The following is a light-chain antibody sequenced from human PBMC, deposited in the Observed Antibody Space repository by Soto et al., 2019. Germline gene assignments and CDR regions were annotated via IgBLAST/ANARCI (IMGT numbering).Light chain of an antibody. CDR2: SSD. J-gene: IGLJ1*01. Sequence: QSVLTQPPSASGTPGQRVTISCSGGSSNIGRHTVNWYQQLPETAPKLLIQSSDKRPSGVPDRFSGSTSGTSGSLAISGLQSEDEADYYCAAWDDSLNGHVFGTGTKLTVL. CDR1: SSNIGRHT. V-gene: IGLV1-44*01. CDR3: AAWDDSLNGHV.